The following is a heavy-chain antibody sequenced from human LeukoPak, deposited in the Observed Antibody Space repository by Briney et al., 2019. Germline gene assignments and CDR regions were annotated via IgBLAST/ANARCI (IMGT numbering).Heavy chain of an antibody. CDR3: AKDAHIVVVRVINWFDP. Sequence: GSLRLSCAASGFTLSSYAMSWVRQAPGKGLEWVSAISGSGGSTYYADSVKGRFTISRDNSKNTLYLQMNSLRAEDTAVYYCAKDAHIVVVRVINWFDPWGQGTLVTVSS. CDR2: ISGSGGST. V-gene: IGHV3-23*01. D-gene: IGHD2-21*01. CDR1: GFTLSSYA. J-gene: IGHJ5*02.